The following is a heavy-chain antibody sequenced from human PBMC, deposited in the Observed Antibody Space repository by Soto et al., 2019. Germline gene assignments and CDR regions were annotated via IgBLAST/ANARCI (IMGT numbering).Heavy chain of an antibody. CDR1: GGTFSGYA. J-gene: IGHJ3*02. CDR3: PRGDCSSTSCYRFPFDAFDI. D-gene: IGHD2-2*01. V-gene: IGHV1-69*01. CDR2: IIPIFGTA. Sequence: SSVKVSCKASGGTFSGYAISWVRQAPGQGLEWMGGIIPIFGTANYAQKFQGRVTITADESTSTAYMELSSLRSEDTAVYYCPRGDCSSTSCYRFPFDAFDIWGQGTMVTVS.